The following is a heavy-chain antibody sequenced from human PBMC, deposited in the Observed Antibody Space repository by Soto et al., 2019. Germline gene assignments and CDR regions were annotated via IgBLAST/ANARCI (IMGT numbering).Heavy chain of an antibody. D-gene: IGHD3-22*01. V-gene: IGHV1-69*12. CDR1: GATLDTFINFG. CDR3: AREAATKILVVMYDALEI. J-gene: IGHJ3*02. Sequence: QVQLVQSGAEVKKPGSSVKVSCKASGATLDTFINFGITWVRRAPGQGLEWMGGIIPVFGTAHYAQKFQGRLTISADESTRTAYMEQSSLRSEDTAVYYCAREAATKILVVMYDALEIWGQGTMVTVSS. CDR2: IIPVFGTA.